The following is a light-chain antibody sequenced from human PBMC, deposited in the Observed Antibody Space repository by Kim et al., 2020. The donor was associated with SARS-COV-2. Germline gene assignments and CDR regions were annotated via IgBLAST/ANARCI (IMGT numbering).Light chain of an antibody. Sequence: QSITISCTGTSSDIGAYNYVSWYQQHPGKAPKLMIYDVSKRPSGVSNRFSGSKSGNTASLTISGLQAEDEADYYCSSYTSSTTLGVFGGGTQLTVL. V-gene: IGLV2-14*04. CDR3: SSYTSSTTLGV. J-gene: IGLJ3*02. CDR1: SSDIGAYNY. CDR2: DVS.